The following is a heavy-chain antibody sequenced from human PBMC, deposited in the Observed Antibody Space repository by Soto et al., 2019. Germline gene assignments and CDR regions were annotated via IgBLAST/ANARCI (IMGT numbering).Heavy chain of an antibody. CDR2: ISAYNGNT. CDR1: GYTFTSYG. V-gene: IGHV1-18*01. CDR3: ARDYLPGYYDSSGSEVYSA. Sequence: ASVKVSCEASGYTFTSYGISWVRQAPGQGLEWMGWISAYNGNTNYAQKLQGRVTMTTDTSTSTAYMELRSLRSDDTAVYYCARDYLPGYYDSSGSEVYSAWGQGTLVTVSS. J-gene: IGHJ5*02. D-gene: IGHD3-22*01.